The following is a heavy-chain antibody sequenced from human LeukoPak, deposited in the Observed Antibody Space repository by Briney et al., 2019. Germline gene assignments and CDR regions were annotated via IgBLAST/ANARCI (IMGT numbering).Heavy chain of an antibody. V-gene: IGHV4-4*02. Sequence: SETLSLTCAVSGGSISSSNWWSCVRQPPGKGLEWIGETHHSGSTNYNPSLKSRVTISVDKSKNQFSLKLSSVTAADTAMYYCARKYYYGSGNYAFDIWAKGQWSPSLQ. D-gene: IGHD3-10*01. CDR2: THHSGST. CDR1: GGSISSSNW. CDR3: ARKYYYGSGNYAFDI. J-gene: IGHJ3*02.